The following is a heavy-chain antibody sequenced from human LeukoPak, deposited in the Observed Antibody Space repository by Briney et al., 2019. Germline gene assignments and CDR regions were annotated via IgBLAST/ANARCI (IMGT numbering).Heavy chain of an antibody. J-gene: IGHJ4*02. CDR2: IGGSADNT. V-gene: IGHV3-23*01. Sequence: GGSLRLSCAASGFTFSSYAMSWVRHAADKGLEFVSGIGGSADNTHYADSVKGRFTISRDRSRNTLDLQMNSLRAEDTAVYYCARTPTFYDVLTGYSNDYWGQGTLVTVSS. CDR3: ARTPTFYDVLTGYSNDY. CDR1: GFTFSSYA. D-gene: IGHD3-9*01.